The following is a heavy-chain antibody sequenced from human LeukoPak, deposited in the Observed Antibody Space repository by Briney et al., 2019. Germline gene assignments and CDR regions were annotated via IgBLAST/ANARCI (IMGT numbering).Heavy chain of an antibody. D-gene: IGHD6-13*01. CDR1: GYTFTAYS. CDR3: ARDPRIDYSSSWHYFDS. J-gene: IGHJ4*02. Sequence: ASVKVSCKASGYTFTAYSMHWVRQAPGQGLEWMGWINPNSGGTNYAQKFQGRVTMTRAMSISTAYVELTRLRSDDTAVYYCARDPRIDYSSSWHYFDSWGQGTLVTVSS. V-gene: IGHV1-2*02. CDR2: INPNSGGT.